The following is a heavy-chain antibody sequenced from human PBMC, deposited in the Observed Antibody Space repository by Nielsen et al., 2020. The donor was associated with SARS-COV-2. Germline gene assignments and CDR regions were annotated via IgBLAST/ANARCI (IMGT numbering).Heavy chain of an antibody. CDR1: GSSFSSYW. D-gene: IGHD6-19*01. CDR3: ATERVGQWLVVFDQ. J-gene: IGHJ4*02. Sequence: GESLKISCAASGSSFSSYWMHWLRQAPGKGLVWVSRINSDGSSTTYADSVKGRFTISRDNAKNTLYLQMNSLRAEDTAVYYCATERVGQWLVVFDQWGQGTLVSVSS. V-gene: IGHV3-74*01. CDR2: INSDGSST.